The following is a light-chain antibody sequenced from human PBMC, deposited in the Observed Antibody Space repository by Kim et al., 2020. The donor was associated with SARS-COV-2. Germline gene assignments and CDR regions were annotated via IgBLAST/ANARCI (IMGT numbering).Light chain of an antibody. V-gene: IGKV1-27*01. CDR2: AAS. J-gene: IGKJ1*01. Sequence: ASVEARVTITGRASQGFSNYLAWFQQRPGKLPKLLIYAASTLQSGVPSRFSGSGSGTDFTLTISSLQTEDVATYYCQKYDGAPWTFGQGTKVDIK. CDR1: QGFSNY. CDR3: QKYDGAPWT.